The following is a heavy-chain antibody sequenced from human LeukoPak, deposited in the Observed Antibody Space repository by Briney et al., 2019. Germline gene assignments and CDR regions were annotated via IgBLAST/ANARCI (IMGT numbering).Heavy chain of an antibody. CDR1: GFTFDDYG. D-gene: IGHD5-18*01. Sequence: GGSLRLSCAASGFTFDDYGMSWVRQAPGKGLEWVSGINWNGGSTGYADSVKGRFTISRDNAKNSLYLQMNSLRAEDTALYYCARIDRAMVTSVYYYYMDVWGKGTTVTVSS. J-gene: IGHJ6*03. V-gene: IGHV3-20*04. CDR3: ARIDRAMVTSVYYYYMDV. CDR2: INWNGGST.